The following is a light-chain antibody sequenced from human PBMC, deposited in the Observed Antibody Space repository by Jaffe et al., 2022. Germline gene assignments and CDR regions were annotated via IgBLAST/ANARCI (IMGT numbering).Light chain of an antibody. CDR1: QSVLYSSNNKNY. CDR2: WAS. V-gene: IGKV4-1*01. J-gene: IGKJ1*01. CDR3: QQYYDNLRT. Sequence: DIVMTQSPDSLAVSLGERATINCKSSQSVLYSSNNKNYLAWYQQRPGQPPKVLINWASTRESGVPDRFSGSGSGTDFTLTISSLQAEDVAVYYCQQYYDNLRTFGPGTKVEIK.